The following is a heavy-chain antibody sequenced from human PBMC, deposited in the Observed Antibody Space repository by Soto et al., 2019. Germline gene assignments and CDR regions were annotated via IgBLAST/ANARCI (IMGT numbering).Heavy chain of an antibody. CDR3: AREGSSSPGGTRWFDP. CDR2: IKQDGSEK. V-gene: IGHV3-7*01. J-gene: IGHJ5*02. Sequence: GGSLRLSCAASGFTFSSYWMSWVRQAPGKGLEWVANIKQDGSEKYYVDSVKGRFTISRDITKNSLYLQMNSLRAEDTAVYYCAREGSSSPGGTRWFDPWGQGTLVTVSS. CDR1: GFTFSSYW. D-gene: IGHD6-6*01.